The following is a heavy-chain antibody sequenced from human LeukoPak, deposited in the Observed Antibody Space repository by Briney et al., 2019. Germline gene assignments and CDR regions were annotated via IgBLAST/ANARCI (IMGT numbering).Heavy chain of an antibody. V-gene: IGHV3-7*01. Sequence: GGSLRLTCAASGFTFSSYWMSWVRQAPGKGREWVANIKQDGSEKYYVDPVKGRFTISRDNAKNSLYLQMNSLRAEDTAVYYCARDMHIGYCSSTSCSDAFDIWGQGTMVTVSS. CDR1: GFTFSSYW. CDR2: IKQDGSEK. D-gene: IGHD2-2*01. CDR3: ARDMHIGYCSSTSCSDAFDI. J-gene: IGHJ3*02.